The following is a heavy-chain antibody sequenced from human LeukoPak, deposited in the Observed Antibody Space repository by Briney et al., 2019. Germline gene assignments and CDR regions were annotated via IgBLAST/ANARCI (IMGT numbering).Heavy chain of an antibody. V-gene: IGHV4-30-4*01. CDR2: IYYSGST. J-gene: IGHJ6*02. CDR3: ARAGYCSGGSCYSLYYGMDV. D-gene: IGHD2-15*01. CDR1: GGSISSGDYY. Sequence: SETLPLTCTVSGGSISSGDYYWSWIRQPPGKGLEWIGYIYYSGSTYYNPSLKSRVTISVDTSKNQFSLKLSSVTAADTAVYYCARAGYCSGGSCYSLYYGMDVWGQGTTVTVSS.